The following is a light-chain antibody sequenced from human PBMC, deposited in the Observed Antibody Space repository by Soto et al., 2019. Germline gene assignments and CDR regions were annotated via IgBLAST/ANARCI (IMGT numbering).Light chain of an antibody. V-gene: IGKV3-11*01. CDR2: DAS. CDR1: QSVTNF. Sequence: EILLTQSPDTLSLSPGERATLSCRASQSVTNFLVWYQQKPGQAPRALIYDASNRAPGIPARFSGSGSGTDFTLTISSLEPEDFAVYDCQQRFNAPWTFGQGTRVEIK. CDR3: QQRFNAPWT. J-gene: IGKJ1*01.